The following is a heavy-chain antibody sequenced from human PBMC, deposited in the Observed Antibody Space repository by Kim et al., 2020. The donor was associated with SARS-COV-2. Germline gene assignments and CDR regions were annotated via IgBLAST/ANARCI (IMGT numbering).Heavy chain of an antibody. CDR3: ARGGPGTDKGRMDV. D-gene: IGHD2-21*02. Sequence: SVKVSCKASGGTFSSYAISWVRQAPGQGLEWMGGIIPIFGTANYAQKFQGRVTITADESTSTAYMELSSLRSEDTAVYYCARGGPGTDKGRMDVWGQGTTVTVSS. J-gene: IGHJ6*02. CDR2: IIPIFGTA. CDR1: GGTFSSYA. V-gene: IGHV1-69*13.